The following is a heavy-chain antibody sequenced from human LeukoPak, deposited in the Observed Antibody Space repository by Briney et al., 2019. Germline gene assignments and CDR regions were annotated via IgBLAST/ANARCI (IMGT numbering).Heavy chain of an antibody. CDR2: ISGGGGST. D-gene: IGHD6-19*01. J-gene: IGHJ4*02. CDR1: GFTFSSYA. V-gene: IGHV3-23*01. Sequence: GGYLRLSCAASGFTFSSYAMSWVRQAPGKGLEWVSAISGGGGSTYYADSVKGRFTISRDNSKNTLYLQMNSLRAEDTAVYYCAKADSGWYGETFDYWGQGTLVTVSS. CDR3: AKADSGWYGETFDY.